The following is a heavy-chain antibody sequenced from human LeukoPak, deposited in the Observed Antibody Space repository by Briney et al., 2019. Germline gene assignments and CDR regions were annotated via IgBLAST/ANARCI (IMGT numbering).Heavy chain of an antibody. CDR1: GGSISSSSYY. J-gene: IGHJ4*02. CDR3: AIWATDTPRSYFDY. V-gene: IGHV4-39*07. Sequence: SETLSLTCTVSGGSISSSSYYWGWIRQPPGKGLEWIGSIYYSGSTYYNPSLKSRVTISVDTSKNQFSLKLSSVTAADTAVYYCAIWATDTPRSYFDYWGQGTLVTVSS. D-gene: IGHD1-14*01. CDR2: IYYSGST.